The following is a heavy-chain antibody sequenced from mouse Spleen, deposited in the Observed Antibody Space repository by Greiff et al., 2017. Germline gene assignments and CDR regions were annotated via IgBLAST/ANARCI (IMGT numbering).Heavy chain of an antibody. CDR1: GFTFSSYA. D-gene: IGHD2-2*01. J-gene: IGHJ4*01. CDR3: ARQGDGYDGGYAMDY. CDR2: ISSGGSYT. Sequence: EVKLMESGGGLVKPGGSLKLSCAASGFTFSSYAMSWVRQTPEKRLEWVATISSGGSYTYYPDSVKGRFTISRDNAKNTLYLQMSSLRSEDTAMYYCARQGDGYDGGYAMDYWGQGTSVTVSS. V-gene: IGHV5-9-3*01.